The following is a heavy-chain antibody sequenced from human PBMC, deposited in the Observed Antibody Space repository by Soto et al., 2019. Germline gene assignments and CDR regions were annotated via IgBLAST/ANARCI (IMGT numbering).Heavy chain of an antibody. V-gene: IGHV1-69*02. CDR3: ASSYGSGYRAFDY. CDR1: GDTFNIYS. Sequence: QVQLVQSGAEVKRPGSSVKVSCKASGDTFNIYSINWVRQAPGLGLEWMGRVNPIVSMSNYAQKFQGRVTMTAAKSTSTAYMELSSLRSEDTAIYYCASSYGSGYRAFDYWGQGALVTVSS. CDR2: VNPIVSMS. D-gene: IGHD3-10*01. J-gene: IGHJ4*02.